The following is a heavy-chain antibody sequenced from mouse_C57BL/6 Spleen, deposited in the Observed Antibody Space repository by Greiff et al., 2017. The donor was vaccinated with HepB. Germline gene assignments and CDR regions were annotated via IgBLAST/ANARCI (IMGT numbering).Heavy chain of an antibody. CDR2: IYPSDSET. CDR3: ARREYYYGSSPDY. J-gene: IGHJ2*01. CDR1: GYTFTSYW. D-gene: IGHD1-1*01. Sequence: QVQLQQPGAELVRPGSSVKLSCKASGYTFTSYWMDWVKQRPGQGLEWIGNIYPSDSETHYNQKFKDKATLTVDKSSSTAYMQLSSLTSEDSAVYYCARREYYYGSSPDYWGQGTTLTVSS. V-gene: IGHV1-61*01.